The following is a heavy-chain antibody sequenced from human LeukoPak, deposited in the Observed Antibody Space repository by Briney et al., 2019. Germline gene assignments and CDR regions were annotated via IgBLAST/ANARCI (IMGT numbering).Heavy chain of an antibody. CDR1: GFTFSNYS. V-gene: IGHV3-48*01. Sequence: GGSLRLSCEASGFTFSNYSMNWVRQAPGKGLEWVSYIRSSSSTIYYADSVKGRFTISRDNAKNSLYLQMNSLRAEDTAVYYCSRAKRNGFDIWGQGTMVTVSS. J-gene: IGHJ3*02. CDR3: SRAKRNGFDI. CDR2: IRSSSSTI.